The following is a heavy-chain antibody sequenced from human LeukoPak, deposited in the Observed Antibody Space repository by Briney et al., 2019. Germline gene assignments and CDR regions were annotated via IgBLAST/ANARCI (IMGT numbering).Heavy chain of an antibody. CDR1: GGTFSSYA. V-gene: IGHV1-69*05. Sequence: SVKVSCKASGGTFSSYAISWVRQAPGQGLEWMGGIIPIFGTANYAQKFQGRVTITTDESTSTAYMELSSLRSEDTAVYYCASNGLWLNAFDIWGQGTMVTVS. D-gene: IGHD5-18*01. CDR2: IIPIFGTA. J-gene: IGHJ3*02. CDR3: ASNGLWLNAFDI.